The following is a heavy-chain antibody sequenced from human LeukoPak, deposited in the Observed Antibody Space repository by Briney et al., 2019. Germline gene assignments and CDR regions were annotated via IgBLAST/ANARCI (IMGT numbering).Heavy chain of an antibody. Sequence: SETLSLTCTVSGGSISSYYWSWIRQPPGKGLEWIGYIYYGGSTNYNPSLKSRVTISVDTSKNQFSLKLSSVTAADTAVYYCARRRDFFDYWGQGTLVTVSS. V-gene: IGHV4-59*08. CDR2: IYYGGST. D-gene: IGHD2/OR15-2a*01. J-gene: IGHJ4*02. CDR1: GGSISSYY. CDR3: ARRRDFFDY.